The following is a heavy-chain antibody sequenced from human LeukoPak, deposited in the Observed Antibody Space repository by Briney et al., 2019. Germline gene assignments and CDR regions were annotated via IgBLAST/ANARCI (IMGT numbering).Heavy chain of an antibody. CDR3: TTDQTPGDYYYYYGMDD. CDR2: IKSKTDGGTT. D-gene: IGHD2-2*01. V-gene: IGHV3-15*01. J-gene: IGHJ6*02. CDR1: GFTFSNAW. Sequence: SGGSLRLSCAASGFTFSNAWMSWVRQAPGKGLEWVGRIKSKTDGGTTDYAAPVKGRFTISRDDSKNTLYLQMNSLKTEDTAVYYCTTDQTPGDYYYYYGMDDWGQGTTVTVSS.